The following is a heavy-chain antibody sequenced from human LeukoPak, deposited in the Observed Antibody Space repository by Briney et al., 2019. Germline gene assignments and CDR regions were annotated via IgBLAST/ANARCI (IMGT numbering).Heavy chain of an antibody. Sequence: SETLSLTCTVSGGSISSYYWSWIRQPPGKGLEWIGEIDHSGSTNYNPSLKSRVTISVDTSKNQFSLKLSSVTAADTAVYYCARRAGYRYYDSSGKYWKLDYWGQGTLVTVSS. V-gene: IGHV4-34*01. CDR1: GGSISSYY. D-gene: IGHD3-22*01. J-gene: IGHJ4*02. CDR3: ARRAGYRYYDSSGKYWKLDY. CDR2: IDHSGST.